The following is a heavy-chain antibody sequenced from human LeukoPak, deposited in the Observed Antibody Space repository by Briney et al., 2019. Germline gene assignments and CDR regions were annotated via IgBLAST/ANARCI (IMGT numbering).Heavy chain of an antibody. J-gene: IGHJ6*02. CDR2: IWYDGSNK. CDR3: ARDLHYDSSGYYYTDYYYGMDV. Sequence: GRSLRLSCAASGFTFSSYGMHWVRQAPGKGLEWVAVIWYDGSNKYYADSVKGRFTISRDNPKNTLYLQMNSLRAEDTAVYYCARDLHYDSSGYYYTDYYYGMDVWGQGTTVTVSS. CDR1: GFTFSSYG. V-gene: IGHV3-33*01. D-gene: IGHD3-22*01.